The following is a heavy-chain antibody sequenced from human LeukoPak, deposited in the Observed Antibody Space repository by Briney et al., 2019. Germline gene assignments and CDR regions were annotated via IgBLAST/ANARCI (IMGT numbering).Heavy chain of an antibody. CDR2: LNSYGSGI. CDR1: GFPSSNSW. J-gene: IGHJ6*04. Sequence: VGTLRLSCAVSGFPSSNSWMYWVRQAPGNGLEALGNLNSYGSGISYVNFVKGRFIISRDNARNSLYLQMNSLRVEDTGVYFCAGGNSMEVWGKGTGVTV. V-gene: IGHV3-7*03. D-gene: IGHD1/OR15-1a*01. CDR3: AGGNSMEV.